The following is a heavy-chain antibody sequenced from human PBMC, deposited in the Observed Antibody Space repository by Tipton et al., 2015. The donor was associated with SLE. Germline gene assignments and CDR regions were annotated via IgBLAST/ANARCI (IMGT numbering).Heavy chain of an antibody. CDR1: GFTFSNYA. Sequence: SLRLSCAASGFTFSNYAMSWVRQAPGKGLEWVSYISSSGSTIYYADSVKGRFTISRDNAKNTLYLQMNSLRAEDTAVYYCARGNYGGNSLSDYWGQGTLVTVSS. CDR3: ARGNYGGNSLSDY. CDR2: ISSSGSTI. J-gene: IGHJ4*02. V-gene: IGHV3-48*04. D-gene: IGHD4-23*01.